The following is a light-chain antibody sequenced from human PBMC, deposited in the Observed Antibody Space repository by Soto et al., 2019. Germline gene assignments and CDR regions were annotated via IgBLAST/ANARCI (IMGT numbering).Light chain of an antibody. CDR3: QVWDTTTDHCV. Sequence: SYELTQPPSVSVAPGQTARITCGGNNVGSKSVQWYQQKAGQAPVLVVYDDSDRPSGIPERFSGSNSGDTATLSIRRVEAGDEADYYCQVWDTTTDHCVFGTGTKGTVL. CDR1: NVGSKS. J-gene: IGLJ1*01. V-gene: IGLV3-21*02. CDR2: DDS.